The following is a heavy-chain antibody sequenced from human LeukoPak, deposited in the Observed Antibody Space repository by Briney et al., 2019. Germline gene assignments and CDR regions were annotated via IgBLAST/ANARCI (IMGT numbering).Heavy chain of an antibody. V-gene: IGHV3-21*01. Sequence: GGSLRLSCAASEFIFSSYSMNCVRQAPGKGLEWVPSISSSTTYIYYADSVKGRFTISRDNAKNSLYLQMNSLRAEDTAVYYCARDGGYWYFDLWGRGTLVTVSS. D-gene: IGHD3-3*01. J-gene: IGHJ2*01. CDR2: ISSSTTYI. CDR3: ARDGGYWYFDL. CDR1: EFIFSSYS.